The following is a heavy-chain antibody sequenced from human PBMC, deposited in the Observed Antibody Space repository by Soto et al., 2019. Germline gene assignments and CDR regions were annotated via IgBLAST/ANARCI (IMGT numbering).Heavy chain of an antibody. D-gene: IGHD6-6*01. V-gene: IGHV4-59*01. J-gene: IGHJ6*02. CDR3: ARDSSSSGRKYYYGMDV. CDR2: IYYSGST. CDR1: GGSISSYY. Sequence: SETLSLTCTVSGGSISSYYWSWIRQPPGKGLEWIGYIYYSGSTNYNPSLKSRVTISVDTSKNQFSLKLSSVTAADTAVYYCARDSSSSGRKYYYGMDVRAQRTTVTVPS.